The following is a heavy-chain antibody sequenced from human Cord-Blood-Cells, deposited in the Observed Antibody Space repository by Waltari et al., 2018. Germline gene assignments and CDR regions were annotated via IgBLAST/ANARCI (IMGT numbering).Heavy chain of an antibody. CDR3: ARGGRVATISELLYYFDY. D-gene: IGHD5-12*01. CDR1: GGTFSSYA. CDR2: IIPIFGTA. V-gene: IGHV1-69*01. J-gene: IGHJ4*02. Sequence: QVQLVQSGAEVKKPGSSVKVSCKASGGTFSSYAIRWVRQAPGQGLEWMGGIIPIFGTANYAQKFQGRVTITADESTSTAYMELSSLRSEDTAVYYCARGGRVATISELLYYFDYWGQGTLVTVSS.